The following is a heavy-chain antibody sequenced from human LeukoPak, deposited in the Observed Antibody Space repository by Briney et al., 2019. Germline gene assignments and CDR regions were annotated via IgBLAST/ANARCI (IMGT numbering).Heavy chain of an antibody. V-gene: IGHV3-30*05. Sequence: PGGSLRLSCAASGFRFSAYGMHWVRQAPGKGLEWVAFISFDGSNDFYRDSVKGRFSISRDNSKNTLYLQMNDLTVDDAAVFYCARAASTMVTGGGMDVWGPGTTVTVSS. CDR2: ISFDGSND. CDR3: ARAASTMVTGGGMDV. CDR1: GFRFSAYG. D-gene: IGHD5-18*01. J-gene: IGHJ6*02.